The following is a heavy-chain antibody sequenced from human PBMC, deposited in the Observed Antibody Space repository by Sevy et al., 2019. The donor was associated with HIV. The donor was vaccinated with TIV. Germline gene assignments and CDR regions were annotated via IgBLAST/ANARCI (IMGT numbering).Heavy chain of an antibody. CDR3: AKDKTRSDYLDV. CDR1: GFIVSSNY. J-gene: IGHJ6*03. Sequence: GGSLRLSCVASGFIVSSNYMSWVRQAPGKGLEWVSVIYSDGTTYYADSVKGRFIISRDNSKNTLFLQMNSLRAEDTAVYYCAKDKTRSDYLDVWGKGTTVTVSS. CDR2: IYSDGTT. V-gene: IGHV3-53*01.